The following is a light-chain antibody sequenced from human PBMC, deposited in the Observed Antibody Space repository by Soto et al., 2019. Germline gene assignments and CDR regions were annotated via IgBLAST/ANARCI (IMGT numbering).Light chain of an antibody. Sequence: IVMTQSPATLSVSPGERATLYCRTSQSVSSNLAWYQQKPGQAPRLLIYGASTRATGIPARFSGSGSGTEFTLTISSLQSEDFAVYYCQQYNNWPPITLGQGTKVDIK. V-gene: IGKV3-15*01. CDR3: QQYNNWPPIT. J-gene: IGKJ1*01. CDR2: GAS. CDR1: QSVSSN.